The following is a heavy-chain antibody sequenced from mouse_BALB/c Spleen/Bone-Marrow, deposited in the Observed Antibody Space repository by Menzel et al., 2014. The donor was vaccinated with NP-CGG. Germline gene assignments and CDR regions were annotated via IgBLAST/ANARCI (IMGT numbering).Heavy chain of an antibody. CDR1: GFNIKDTY. D-gene: IGHD2-1*01. V-gene: IGHV14-3*02. J-gene: IGHJ4*01. CDR3: ARYGNYCYAMDY. Sequence: VQLQQSGAELVKPGASVKLSCTASGFNIKDTYMHWVKQRPEQGLEWIGRIDPANGNTKYDPKFQGKATIAADTSSNTAYLQLSSLTSEDTAVYYCARYGNYCYAMDYWGQGTSVTVSS. CDR2: IDPANGNT.